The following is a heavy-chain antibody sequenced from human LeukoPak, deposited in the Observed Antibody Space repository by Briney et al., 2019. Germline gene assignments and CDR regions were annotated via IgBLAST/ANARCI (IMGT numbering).Heavy chain of an antibody. Sequence: ASVKVSRKAAGYTVTSYGISWVRQAPGQGLEWRGWISTYNDNTVYAQKFQGRVTMTTDTSTSTAYMELRSLRSDDTAVYYCAREKSSGWYGGSAFDIWGQGTMVTVSS. D-gene: IGHD6-19*01. J-gene: IGHJ3*02. CDR3: AREKSSGWYGGSAFDI. CDR1: GYTVTSYG. CDR2: ISTYNDNT. V-gene: IGHV1-18*01.